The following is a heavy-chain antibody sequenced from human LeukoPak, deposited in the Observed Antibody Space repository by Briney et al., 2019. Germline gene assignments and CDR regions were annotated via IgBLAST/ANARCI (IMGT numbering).Heavy chain of an antibody. CDR3: ARGRSGFGGNSDY. J-gene: IGHJ4*02. D-gene: IGHD4-23*01. V-gene: IGHV4-59*01. CDR1: GGSMNSYY. CDR2: IYYSGSP. Sequence: SETLSLTCNVSGGSMNSYYWNWLRQPPGKGLEWIGYIYYSGSPTYNPSLQSRVTISVDTSKNQFSLKLSSVTAADTAVYYCARGRSGFGGNSDYWGQGTLVTVSS.